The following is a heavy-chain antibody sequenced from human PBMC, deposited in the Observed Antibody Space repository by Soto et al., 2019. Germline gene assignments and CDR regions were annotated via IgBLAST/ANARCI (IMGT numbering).Heavy chain of an antibody. J-gene: IGHJ3*02. CDR1: GYTFTSYG. CDR2: ISAYNGNT. CDR3: ARSDSSGWYSDAFDI. V-gene: IGHV1-18*01. D-gene: IGHD6-19*01. Sequence: EASVKVSCTASGYTFTSYGISWVRQAPGQGLEWMGWISAYNGNTNYAQKLQGRVTMTTDTSTSTAYMELRSLRSDDTAVYYCARSDSSGWYSDAFDIWGQGTMVTVSS.